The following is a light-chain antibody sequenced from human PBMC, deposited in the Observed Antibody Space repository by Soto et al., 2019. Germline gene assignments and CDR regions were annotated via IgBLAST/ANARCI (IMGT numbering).Light chain of an antibody. CDR2: YDD. CDR3: AAWDDSLNYV. V-gene: IGLV1-36*01. J-gene: IGLJ1*01. CDR1: SSNIGNNV. Sequence: QAVVTQPPSVSEAPRQRVTISCSGSSSNIGNNVVNWYQQLPGKAPKLLIYYDDLLPSGVSDRFSGSKSGTSASLAISGLQSEDEADYYCAAWDDSLNYVFGTGTKLTVL.